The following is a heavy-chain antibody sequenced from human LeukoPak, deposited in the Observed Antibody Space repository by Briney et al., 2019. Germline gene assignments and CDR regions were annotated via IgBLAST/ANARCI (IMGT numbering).Heavy chain of an antibody. D-gene: IGHD2-2*02. CDR1: GGSFSGYY. Sequence: SETLSLTCGVYGGSFSGYYWSWIRQPPGKGLEWIGEINHSESTNYNPSLKSRVTISVDTSKNQFSLKLTSVTAADTALYYCARAVVVPAAIPQGHYYYYGMDVWGQGTTVTVSS. CDR3: ARAVVVPAAIPQGHYYYYGMDV. CDR2: INHSEST. V-gene: IGHV4-34*01. J-gene: IGHJ6*02.